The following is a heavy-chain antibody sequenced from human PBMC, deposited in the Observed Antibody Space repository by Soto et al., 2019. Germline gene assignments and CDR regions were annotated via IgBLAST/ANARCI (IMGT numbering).Heavy chain of an antibody. CDR3: AKIYYDSSGYSVYYFDY. Sequence: GGSLRLSCAASGFTVSSNYMSWVRQAPGKGLEWVSVIYSGGSTYYADSVKGRFTISRDNSKNTLYLQMNSLRAEDTAVYYCAKIYYDSSGYSVYYFDYWGQGTLVTV. CDR2: IYSGGST. V-gene: IGHV3-53*01. CDR1: GFTVSSNY. J-gene: IGHJ4*02. D-gene: IGHD3-22*01.